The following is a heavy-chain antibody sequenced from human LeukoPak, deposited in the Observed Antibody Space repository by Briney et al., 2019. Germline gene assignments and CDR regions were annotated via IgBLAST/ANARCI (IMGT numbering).Heavy chain of an antibody. J-gene: IGHJ5*02. D-gene: IGHD6-19*01. Sequence: SETLSLTCTVSGYSISSGYYWGWIRQPPGKGLEWIGSIYHSGSTYYNPSLKSRVTISVDTSKNQFSLKLSSVTAADTAVYYCARVDSGSGWYAWFDPWGQGTLVTVSS. CDR3: ARVDSGSGWYAWFDP. CDR1: GYSISSGYY. V-gene: IGHV4-38-2*02. CDR2: IYHSGST.